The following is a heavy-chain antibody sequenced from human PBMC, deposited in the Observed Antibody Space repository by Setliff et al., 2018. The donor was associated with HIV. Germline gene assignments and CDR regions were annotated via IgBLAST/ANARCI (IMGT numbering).Heavy chain of an antibody. CDR2: INHSGGT. D-gene: IGHD2-2*01. J-gene: IGHJ4*02. CDR3: ARGGVVPAANARGGFDY. Sequence: PSETLSLTCAVYGGSFSGYYWSWIRQPPGKGLEWIGEINHSGGTNYNPSLKSRVTISVDTSKNQFSLKLSSVTAADTAVYYCARGGVVPAANARGGFDYWGQGTLVTVSS. V-gene: IGHV4-34*01. CDR1: GGSFSGYY.